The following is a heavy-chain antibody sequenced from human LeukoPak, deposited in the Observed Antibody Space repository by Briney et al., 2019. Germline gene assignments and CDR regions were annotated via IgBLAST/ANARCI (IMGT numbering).Heavy chain of an antibody. D-gene: IGHD4-17*01. J-gene: IGHJ4*02. CDR2: INPNSGGT. V-gene: IGHV1-2*06. CDR1: GYTFTGYY. Sequence: ASVKVSCKASGYTFTGYYMHWVRQAPGQGLEWMGRINPNSGGTNYAQKFQGRVTMTRDTSISTAYMELSRLRSDDTAVYYCARRSPTVTTMEDWGQGTLVTVSS. CDR3: ARRSPTVTTMED.